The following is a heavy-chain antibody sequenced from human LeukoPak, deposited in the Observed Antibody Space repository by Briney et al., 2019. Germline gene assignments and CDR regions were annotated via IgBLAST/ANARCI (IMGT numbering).Heavy chain of an antibody. CDR2: LSDDGFKT. J-gene: IGHJ5*02. Sequence: GGSLRLSCAASGFTFSNYAMNWVRQAPGKGLEWVSGLSDDGFKTYYADSVKGRFTISGDTSQSTLYLLRNSLKAEDTARHYRAIGCRSGCLSSCYESWGQRILVTVSS. CDR1: GFTFSNYA. D-gene: IGHD6-19*01. CDR3: AIGCRSGCLSSCYES. V-gene: IGHV3-23*01.